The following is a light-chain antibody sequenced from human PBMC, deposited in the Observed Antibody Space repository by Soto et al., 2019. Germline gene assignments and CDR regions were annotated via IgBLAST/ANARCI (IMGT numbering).Light chain of an antibody. CDR2: AAS. CDR1: QSISNS. CDR3: QNIYAALCT. Sequence: DIQMTQSPPSLSASVGDRVTITCRASQSISNSLNWYQQKPGNAPKVLISAASSLQSGVPTRILASESGTYSLLTIKGVHRENFETYLRQNIYAALCTFGKVPKLE. J-gene: IGKJ2*02. V-gene: IGKV1-39*01.